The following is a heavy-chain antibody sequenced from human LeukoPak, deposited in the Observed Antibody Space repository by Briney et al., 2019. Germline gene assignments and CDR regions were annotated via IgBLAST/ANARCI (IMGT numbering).Heavy chain of an antibody. CDR3: VRDRWPGLGDF. CDR1: GFIVSENY. D-gene: IGHD3/OR15-3a*01. V-gene: IGHV3-66*01. CDR2: VYSGGLT. Sequence: GGSLRLPCAASGFIVSENYMSWVRQAPGKGLEWVSTVYSGGLTFYADPVKGRFTISRDNSKNTLYLQMSILRAEDTAVYYCVRDRWPGLGDFWGQGTTVTVSS. J-gene: IGHJ6*02.